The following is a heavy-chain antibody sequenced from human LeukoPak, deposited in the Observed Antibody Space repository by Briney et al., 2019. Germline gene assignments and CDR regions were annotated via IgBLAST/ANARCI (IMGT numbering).Heavy chain of an antibody. CDR2: ISGSGGST. D-gene: IGHD3-22*01. V-gene: IGHV3-23*01. CDR3: AKVGLDDSSGYYYYYYYVDV. CDR1: GFTFSSYA. Sequence: GGSLRLSCAASGFTFSSYAMSWVRQAPGKGLEWVSAISGSGGSTYYADSVKGRFTISRDNSKNTLYLQMNSLRAEDTAVYYCAKVGLDDSSGYYYYYYYVDVWGKGTTVTVSS. J-gene: IGHJ6*03.